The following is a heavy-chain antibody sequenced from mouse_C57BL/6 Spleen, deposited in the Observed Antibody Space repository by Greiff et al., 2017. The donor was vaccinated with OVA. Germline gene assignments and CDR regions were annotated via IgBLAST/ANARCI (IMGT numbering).Heavy chain of an antibody. CDR2: INPGSGGT. J-gene: IGHJ2*01. CDR3: ARWIDYYGDY. D-gene: IGHD1-1*02. Sequence: QVQLQQSGAELVRPGTSVKVSCKASGYAFTNYLIEWVKQRPGQGLEWIGVINPGSGGTNYNEKFKGKATLTADKSSSTAYMQLSSLTSEDSAVYFCARWIDYYGDYWGQGTTLTVSS. CDR1: GYAFTNYL. V-gene: IGHV1-54*01.